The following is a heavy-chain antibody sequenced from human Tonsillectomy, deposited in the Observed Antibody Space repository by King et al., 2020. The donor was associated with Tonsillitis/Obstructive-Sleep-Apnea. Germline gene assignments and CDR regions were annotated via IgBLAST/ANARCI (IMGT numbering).Heavy chain of an antibody. CDR2: FSGSGGST. CDR1: GFTFSSYA. D-gene: IGHD5/OR15-5a*01. CDR3: AKELFTIPEGDDAFDI. Sequence: VQLVESGGGLVQPGGSLRLSCAASGFTFSSYAMSWVRQAPGKGLEWVSTFSGSGGSTYYADSVKGRFTISRDNSKNTLYLQMNSLRAEDTAVYYCAKELFTIPEGDDAFDIWGQGTMVTVSS. V-gene: IGHV3-23*04. J-gene: IGHJ3*02.